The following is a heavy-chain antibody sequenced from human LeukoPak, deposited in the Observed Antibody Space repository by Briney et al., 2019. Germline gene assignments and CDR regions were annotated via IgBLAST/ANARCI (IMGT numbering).Heavy chain of an antibody. V-gene: IGHV3-23*01. Sequence: GRSLRLSCTASGFTFSTYDMRWVRQAPGKGLEWVSGISGSGDNTYYTESVKGRFTISRDTSKNTLYLQMDSLRAEDTAVYYCAKGREGYSYGYGDYWGQGTLVTVSS. J-gene: IGHJ4*02. CDR2: ISGSGDNT. D-gene: IGHD5-18*01. CDR3: AKGREGYSYGYGDY. CDR1: GFTFSTYD.